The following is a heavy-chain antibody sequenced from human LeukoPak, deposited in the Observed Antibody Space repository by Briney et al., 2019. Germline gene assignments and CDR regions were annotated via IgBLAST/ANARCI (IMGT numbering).Heavy chain of an antibody. CDR2: ISGSGGST. V-gene: IGHV3-23*01. D-gene: IGHD6-13*01. CDR3: ARAGYSSSPFDP. Sequence: GGALRLSRAASGFTFSSYGMSWVRQAPGKGLEGVSAISGSGGSTYYADSVKGRFTISRDNSKNTLYLQMNSLRAEDTAVYYCARAGYSSSPFDPWGQGTLVTVSS. CDR1: GFTFSSYG. J-gene: IGHJ5*02.